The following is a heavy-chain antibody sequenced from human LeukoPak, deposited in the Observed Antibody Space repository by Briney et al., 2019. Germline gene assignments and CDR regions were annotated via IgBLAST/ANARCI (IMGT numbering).Heavy chain of an antibody. CDR1: GGTFSSYA. D-gene: IGHD3-22*01. J-gene: IGHJ4*02. CDR2: IIPIFGTA. Sequence: SSVKVSCKASGGTFSSYAISWVGQAPGQGLEWMGGIIPIFGTANYAQKFQGRVTITTDQSTSTAYKELRSLRSEDKAVYYCARMKARYYYDSSGYYYWGQGTLVTVSS. V-gene: IGHV1-69*05. CDR3: ARMKARYYYDSSGYYY.